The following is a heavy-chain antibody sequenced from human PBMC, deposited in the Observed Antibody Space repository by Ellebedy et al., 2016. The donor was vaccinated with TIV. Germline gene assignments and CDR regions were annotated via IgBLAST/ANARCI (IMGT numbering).Heavy chain of an antibody. CDR1: GFTFSIYW. Sequence: GESLKISCAASGFTFSIYWMSWVRQAPGKGLECVANIKQDGSEKSYVDSVKGRFTISRDNAKNSLYLQMNSLRAEDTAVYYCARARYSNTPFDYWGQGTLVTVSS. CDR3: ARARYSNTPFDY. CDR2: IKQDGSEK. D-gene: IGHD6-13*01. J-gene: IGHJ4*02. V-gene: IGHV3-7*01.